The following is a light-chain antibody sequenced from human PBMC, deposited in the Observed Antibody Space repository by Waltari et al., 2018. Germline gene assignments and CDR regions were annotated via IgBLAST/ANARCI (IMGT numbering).Light chain of an antibody. CDR1: SSNFGDSA. Sequence: QSALTQPPSVSGAPSQRVTISCSGTSSNFGDSAVNWYQQLPGKPPKLVIYYDDLVPSGVSDRFSGSKSGSSASLAISGLQSEDEAVYFCAAWDISLNNLLFGGGTKLTVL. CDR3: AAWDISLNNLL. CDR2: YDD. V-gene: IGLV1-36*01. J-gene: IGLJ2*01.